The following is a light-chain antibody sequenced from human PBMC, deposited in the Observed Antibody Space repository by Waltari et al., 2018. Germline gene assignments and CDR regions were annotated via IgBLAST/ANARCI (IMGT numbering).Light chain of an antibody. V-gene: IGKV3-11*01. Sequence: EIVLTQSPATLSLSTGDRATLSCRAGQSLNSALAWYQQKPGQAPRLLIYDASNRATGVPARFSGSGSGTDFTLTISSLEPEDFAVYYCQQRRDWPLTFGRGTKVEIK. CDR3: QQRRDWPLT. J-gene: IGKJ4*01. CDR1: QSLNSA. CDR2: DAS.